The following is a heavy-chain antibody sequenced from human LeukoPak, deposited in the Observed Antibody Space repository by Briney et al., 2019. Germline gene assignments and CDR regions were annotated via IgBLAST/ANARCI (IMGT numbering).Heavy chain of an antibody. V-gene: IGHV3-30*02. CDR1: GFTFSSYG. CDR2: IRYDGSNK. CDR3: AKDEFGYCSSTSCYILGY. Sequence: GGSLRLSCAASGFTFSSYGMHWVRQAPGKGLEWVAFIRYDGSNKYYADSVKGRFTISRDNSKNTLYLQMNSLRAEDTAVYYCAKDEFGYCSSTSCYILGYWGQGTLVTVSS. D-gene: IGHD2-2*01. J-gene: IGHJ4*02.